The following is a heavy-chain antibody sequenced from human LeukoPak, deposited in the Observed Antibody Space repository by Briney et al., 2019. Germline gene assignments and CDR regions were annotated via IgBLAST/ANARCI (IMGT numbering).Heavy chain of an antibody. Sequence: SVKVSCKASGGTFSSYAISWVRQAPGQGLEWMGGIIPIFGTANYAQKFQGRVTITADESTSTAYMELRSLRSDDTAVYYCARVIFALYCSSTSCPFYYYMDVWGKGTTVTVSS. D-gene: IGHD2-2*01. CDR1: GGTFSSYA. J-gene: IGHJ6*03. V-gene: IGHV1-69*13. CDR2: IIPIFGTA. CDR3: ARVIFALYCSSTSCPFYYYMDV.